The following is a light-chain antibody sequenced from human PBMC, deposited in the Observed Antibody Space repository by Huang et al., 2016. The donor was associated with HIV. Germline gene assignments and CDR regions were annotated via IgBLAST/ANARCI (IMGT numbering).Light chain of an antibody. Sequence: EIVMTQSPATLSLSPGERATLSCRASQGISSDLAWYQQKPGQVPRLLIYGASTRATGIPARFSGSGSGTEFTLTISSLQSEDFALYYCQQYTTWPPITFGQGTRLEIK. CDR1: QGISSD. J-gene: IGKJ5*01. CDR2: GAS. V-gene: IGKV3-15*01. CDR3: QQYTTWPPIT.